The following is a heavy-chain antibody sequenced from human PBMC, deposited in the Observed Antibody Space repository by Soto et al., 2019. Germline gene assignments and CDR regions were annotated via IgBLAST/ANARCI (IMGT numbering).Heavy chain of an antibody. Sequence: ASVKVSCKASGYTFTSYYMHWVRQAPEQGLKWMGIINPSGGSTSYAQKFQGRGTMTRDTSTSTVYMELSSLRSEDTAVYYCARALPLSGPYYYYYGMDVWGQGTTVTVSS. CDR3: ARALPLSGPYYYYYGMDV. CDR2: INPSGGST. D-gene: IGHD3-10*01. V-gene: IGHV1-46*01. CDR1: GYTFTSYY. J-gene: IGHJ6*02.